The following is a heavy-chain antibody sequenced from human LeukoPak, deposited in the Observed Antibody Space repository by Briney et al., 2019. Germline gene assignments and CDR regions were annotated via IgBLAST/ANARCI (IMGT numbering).Heavy chain of an antibody. J-gene: IGHJ5*02. D-gene: IGHD1-1*01. V-gene: IGHV1-8*01. CDR1: GYTFRIHD. CDR3: ARESERNDGWFDP. Sequence: ASVLVSCKASGYTFRIHDFNWVRQAPGQGLEWMGWVRPKTGRTGYAQKFQGRVYMTTNASLSTAYMELSSLRSDDTAVYFCARESERNDGWFDPWGQGTLVTVSS. CDR2: VRPKTGRT.